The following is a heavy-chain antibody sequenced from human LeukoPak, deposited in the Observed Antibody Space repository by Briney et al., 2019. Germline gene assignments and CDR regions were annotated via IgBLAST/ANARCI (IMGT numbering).Heavy chain of an antibody. D-gene: IGHD2-21*01. CDR3: DTVIG. Sequence: GGSLRLFCAASGFTITNASMSWVRQAPGKGLEWVGRFKSKTGGATTDYAAPVKGRFTISRDASKNTVYLQMNSLKNEDTAVYCCDTVIGGGQGTLVTVSS. V-gene: IGHV3-15*01. J-gene: IGHJ4*02. CDR2: FKSKTGGATT. CDR1: GFTITNAS.